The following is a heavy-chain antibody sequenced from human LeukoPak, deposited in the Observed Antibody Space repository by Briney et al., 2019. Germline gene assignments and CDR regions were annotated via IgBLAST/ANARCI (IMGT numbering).Heavy chain of an antibody. Sequence: GGSLRLSCAASGFTFSSYAMSWVRQAPGKGLVWVSRINTDGSSTSYADSVKGRFTISRDNAKNTLYLQMNSLRAEDTAVYYCARDQPIMGYGGYGPTGDLDYWGQGTLVTVSS. CDR2: INTDGSST. CDR1: GFTFSSYA. D-gene: IGHD2-8*01. J-gene: IGHJ4*02. V-gene: IGHV3-74*01. CDR3: ARDQPIMGYGGYGPTGDLDY.